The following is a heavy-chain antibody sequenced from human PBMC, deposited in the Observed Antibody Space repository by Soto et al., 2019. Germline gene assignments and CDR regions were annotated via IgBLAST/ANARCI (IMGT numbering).Heavy chain of an antibody. CDR3: ASGYVARFDY. V-gene: IGHV4-61*01. D-gene: IGHD5-12*01. J-gene: IGHJ4*02. CDR1: GAPVSSGSYY. CDR2: IHYSGTT. Sequence: SETLSLTCTVSGAPVSSGSYYWSWIRQPPGKGLEWIGNIHYSGTTNYNPSLKSRVTISVDTPKKQFSVKLSSVTAADTAVYYCASGYVARFDYWGQGTLVTVSS.